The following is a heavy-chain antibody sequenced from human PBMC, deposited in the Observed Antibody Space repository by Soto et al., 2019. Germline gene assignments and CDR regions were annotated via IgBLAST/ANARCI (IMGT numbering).Heavy chain of an antibody. D-gene: IGHD6-13*01. CDR1: GGSISRGGYY. J-gene: IGHJ5*02. V-gene: IGHV4-31*03. CDR3: ARRSIAAAGWWFDP. CDR2: IYYSGST. Sequence: QVQLQESGPGLVKPSQTLSLTCTVSGGSISRGGYYWSWIRQHPGKGLEWIGYIYYSGSTYYNPSLKSRVTISVDTSKNQFSLKLSSVTAADTAVYYCARRSIAAAGWWFDPWGQGTLVTVSS.